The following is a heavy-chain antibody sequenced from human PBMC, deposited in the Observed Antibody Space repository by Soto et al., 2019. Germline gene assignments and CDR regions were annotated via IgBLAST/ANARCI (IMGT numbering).Heavy chain of an antibody. CDR2: ISYDGSNK. CDR3: AKDARGGENYYDSSGPDY. V-gene: IGHV3-30*18. J-gene: IGHJ4*02. D-gene: IGHD3-22*01. Sequence: GGSLRLSCAASGFTFSSYGMHWVRQAPGKGLEWVAVISYDGSNKYYADSVKGLFTISRDNSKNTLYLQMNSLRAEDTAVYYCAKDARGGENYYDSSGPDYWGQGTLVTVSS. CDR1: GFTFSSYG.